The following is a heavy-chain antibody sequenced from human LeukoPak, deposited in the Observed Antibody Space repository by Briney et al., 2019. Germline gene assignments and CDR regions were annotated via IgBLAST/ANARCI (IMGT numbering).Heavy chain of an antibody. CDR3: AKLGAYSVYYYMDV. Sequence: GGSLRLSCTVSGFTVSTNSMSWVRQAPGKGLEWVSFIYSDNTHYSDSVKGRFTISRDNSKNTLYLQMNSLRAEDTAVYYCAKLGAYSVYYYMDVWGKGTTVTVSS. J-gene: IGHJ6*03. V-gene: IGHV3-53*01. CDR2: IYSDNT. D-gene: IGHD1-26*01. CDR1: GFTVSTNS.